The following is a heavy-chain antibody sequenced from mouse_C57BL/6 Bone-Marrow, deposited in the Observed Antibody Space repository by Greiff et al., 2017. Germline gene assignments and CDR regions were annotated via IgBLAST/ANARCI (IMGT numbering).Heavy chain of an antibody. CDR3: AREGYCYGSSSFAY. CDR1: GYTFTSYW. D-gene: IGHD1-1*01. CDR2: IDPSDSYT. J-gene: IGHJ3*01. V-gene: IGHV1-69*01. Sequence: QVQLQQPGAELVMPGASVKLSCKASGYTFTSYWMHWVKQRPGQGLEWIGEIDPSDSYTNYNPKFKGKSTLTVDTSSSTAYMQLSSLTSEDSAVYYCAREGYCYGSSSFAYWGQGTLVTVAA.